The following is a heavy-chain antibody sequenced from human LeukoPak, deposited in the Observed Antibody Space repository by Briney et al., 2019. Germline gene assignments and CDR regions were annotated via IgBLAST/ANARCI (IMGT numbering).Heavy chain of an antibody. CDR2: IIPIFGTA. CDR1: GGTFSSYA. CDR3: ASNDILTGDDYYYYYMDV. Sequence: ASVKVSCKASGGTFSSYAISWVRQAPGQGLEWMGGIIPIFGTANYAQKFQGRVTITADKSTSTAYMELSSLRSEDTAVYYCASNDILTGDDYYYYYMDVWGKGTTVTVSS. D-gene: IGHD3-9*01. V-gene: IGHV1-69*06. J-gene: IGHJ6*03.